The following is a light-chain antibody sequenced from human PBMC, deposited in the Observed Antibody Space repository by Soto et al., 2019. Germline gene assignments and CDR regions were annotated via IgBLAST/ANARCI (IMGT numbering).Light chain of an antibody. CDR1: QSLLYSNGYNY. CDR2: LGS. V-gene: IGKV2-28*01. CDR3: MQALQTPFT. Sequence: DVVMTQSPLSQPVTLGQPASISCRSSQSLLYSNGYNYLDWYVQKPGQSPQLLIYLGSYRASGVPDRLSGSGSGTDFTLEISRVEAEDVGVYYCMQALQTPFTFGPGTKVDIK. J-gene: IGKJ3*01.